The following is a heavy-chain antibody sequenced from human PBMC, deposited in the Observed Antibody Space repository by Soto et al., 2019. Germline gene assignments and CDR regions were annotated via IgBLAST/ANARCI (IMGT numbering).Heavy chain of an antibody. CDR3: ARQYPSSSRHFDH. J-gene: IGHJ4*02. CDR2: ISSSSSYI. V-gene: IGHV3-21*01. CDR1: GFTFRTYN. Sequence: GGSLRLSCAASGFTFRTYNMIWVRQAPGKGLEWVSSISSSSSYIYYADSVKGRFTISRDNAKNSLYLQMNSLRAEDTAVYYCARQYPSSSRHFDHWGQGSRVTVPQ. D-gene: IGHD6-6*01.